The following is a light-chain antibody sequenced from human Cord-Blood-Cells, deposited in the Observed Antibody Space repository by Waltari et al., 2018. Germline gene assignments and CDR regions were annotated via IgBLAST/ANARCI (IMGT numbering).Light chain of an antibody. Sequence: SYVLTQPPSVSVAPGKTARITCGGNNMGRKSVHWYQQKPGQAPVLVIYYDSDRPSGIPERFSGSNSGNTATLTLSRVEAGDEADYYCQVWDSSSVVFGGGTKLTVL. CDR3: QVWDSSSVV. V-gene: IGLV3-21*04. CDR1: NMGRKS. J-gene: IGLJ2*01. CDR2: YDS.